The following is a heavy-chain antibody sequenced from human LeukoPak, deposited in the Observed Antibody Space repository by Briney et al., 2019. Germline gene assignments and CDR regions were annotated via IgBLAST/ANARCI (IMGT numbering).Heavy chain of an antibody. D-gene: IGHD4-11*01. CDR2: ISSSSTYI. J-gene: IGHJ4*02. Sequence: PGGSLRLSCAASGFTFSSNRMNWVRQAPGKGLEWVSSISSSSTYIYYADSLKGRFTVSRDNAANSMYLQMSSLRPDDTAVYFCARSKDRSWPFDSWGQGTLVAVSS. CDR1: GFTFSSNR. CDR3: ARSKDRSWPFDS. V-gene: IGHV3-21*01.